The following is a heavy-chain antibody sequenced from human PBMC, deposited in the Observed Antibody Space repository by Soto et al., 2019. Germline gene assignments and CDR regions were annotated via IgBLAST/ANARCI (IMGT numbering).Heavy chain of an antibody. CDR2: INPNSGGT. Sequence: ASVKVSCKASGYTFTGYYMHWVRQAPGQGLEWMGWINPNSGGTNYAQKFQGWVTMTRDTSISTAYMELSRLRSDDTAVYYCARDRRITIFGVVDDAFDIWGQGTMVTV. CDR3: ARDRRITIFGVVDDAFDI. D-gene: IGHD3-3*01. CDR1: GYTFTGYY. V-gene: IGHV1-2*04. J-gene: IGHJ3*02.